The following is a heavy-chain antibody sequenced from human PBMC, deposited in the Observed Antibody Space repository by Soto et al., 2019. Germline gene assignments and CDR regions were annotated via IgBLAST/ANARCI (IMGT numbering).Heavy chain of an antibody. V-gene: IGHV1-8*01. CDR3: AREGPSATVVTQDGWWFDP. CDR2: MNPNSGNT. Sequence: QVQLVQSGAEVKKPGASVKVSCKASGYTFTSYDINWVRQATGQGLEWMGWMNPNSGNTGYAQKFQGRVTMTRNTSISTAYMELSSLRSEDTAVYYCAREGPSATVVTQDGWWFDPWGQGTLVTVSS. D-gene: IGHD4-17*01. CDR1: GYTFTSYD. J-gene: IGHJ5*02.